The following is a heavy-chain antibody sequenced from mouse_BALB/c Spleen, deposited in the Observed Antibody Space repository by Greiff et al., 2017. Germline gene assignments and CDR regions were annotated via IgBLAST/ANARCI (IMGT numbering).Heavy chain of an antibody. CDR1: GYTFTSYY. V-gene: IGHV1S56*01. CDR3: ARDGNSLFAY. CDR2: IYPGNVNT. Sequence: QVQLQQSGPELVKPGASVRISCKASGYTFTSYYIHWVKQRPGQGLEWIGWIYPGNVNTKYNEKFKGKATLTADKSSSTAYMQLSSLTSEDSAVYFCARDGNSLFAYWGQGTLVTVSA. D-gene: IGHD2-1*01. J-gene: IGHJ3*01.